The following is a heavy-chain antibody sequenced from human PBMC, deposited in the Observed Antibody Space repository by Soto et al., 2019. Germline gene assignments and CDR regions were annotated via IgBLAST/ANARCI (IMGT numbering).Heavy chain of an antibody. CDR1: GYTFTSYA. D-gene: IGHD3-22*01. CDR3: ASTYDSTPGFVDY. CDR2: INAGNGNT. Sequence: QVQLVQSGAEVKKPGASVKVSCKASGYTFTSYAMHWVRQAPGQRLEWMGWINAGNGNTKYSQKFQGRVTITRDTSASTAYKELSSLRSEDTAVYYCASTYDSTPGFVDYWGQGTLVTVSS. J-gene: IGHJ4*02. V-gene: IGHV1-3*01.